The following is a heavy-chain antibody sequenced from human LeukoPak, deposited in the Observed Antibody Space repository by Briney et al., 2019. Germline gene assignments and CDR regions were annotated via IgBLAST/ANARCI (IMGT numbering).Heavy chain of an antibody. CDR2: IYSDGST. Sequence: PGGSLRLSCAASGFTVSGSYMSWVRQAPGKGLEWVSVIYSDGSTYYPDSVKGRFTISRDNSKNTLYLQMSSLRAEGTAVYYCARDSLSPPQGDSWGQGTLVTVSS. CDR1: GFTVSGSY. J-gene: IGHJ4*02. D-gene: IGHD2/OR15-2a*01. V-gene: IGHV3-53*01. CDR3: ARDSLSPPQGDS.